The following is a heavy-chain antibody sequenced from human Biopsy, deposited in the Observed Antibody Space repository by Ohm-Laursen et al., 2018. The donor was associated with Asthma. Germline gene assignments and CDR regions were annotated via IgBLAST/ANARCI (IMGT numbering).Heavy chain of an antibody. D-gene: IGHD3-3*02. V-gene: IGHV3-21*01. CDR1: GYTFSRYS. Sequence: SLRLSCAASGYTFSRYSIHWVRQIPGKGLEWVASISTASSFIYYADSVRGRFTTSRDNARNSLYLQMNSLRAEDTAVYYCARTFHFWSPYRAEHYQLWGQGTLVTVPS. CDR2: ISTASSFI. J-gene: IGHJ1*01. CDR3: ARTFHFWSPYRAEHYQL.